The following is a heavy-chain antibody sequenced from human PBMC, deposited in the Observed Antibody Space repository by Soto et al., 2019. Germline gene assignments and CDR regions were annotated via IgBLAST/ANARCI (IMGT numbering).Heavy chain of an antibody. V-gene: IGHV3-48*01. Sequence: GGSLRLSCAASGFTFSNFWMNWVRQAPGKGLEWVSYISSSSSTIYYADSVKGRFTISRDNAKNSLYLQMNSLRAEDTAVYYCARDSSGWYRARDWFDPWGQGTLVTVSS. CDR1: GFTFSNFW. J-gene: IGHJ5*02. CDR3: ARDSSGWYRARDWFDP. CDR2: ISSSSSTI. D-gene: IGHD6-19*01.